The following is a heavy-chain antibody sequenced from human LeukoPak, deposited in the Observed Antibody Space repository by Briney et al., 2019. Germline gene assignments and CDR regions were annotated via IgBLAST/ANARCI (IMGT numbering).Heavy chain of an antibody. J-gene: IGHJ4*02. CDR1: ALTFSDYA. Sequence: GGSLRLSCVASALTFSDYAMSWVRQAPGKGLEWVSGISDSGGSTYYADSVKGRCTISRDNSKNTVSLQMNNLRAENTAAYFCARHDSFIPYWGQGTLVTVTS. D-gene: IGHD3-16*02. CDR3: ARHDSFIPY. CDR2: ISDSGGST. V-gene: IGHV3-23*01.